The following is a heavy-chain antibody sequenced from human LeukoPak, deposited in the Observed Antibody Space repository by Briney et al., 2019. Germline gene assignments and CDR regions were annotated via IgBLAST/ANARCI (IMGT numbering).Heavy chain of an antibody. CDR1: GGSISTYF. D-gene: IGHD5-12*01. CDR2: IDHSGST. CDR3: ASLLSGYDSPDYYFDY. Sequence: SETLSLTCTVSGGSISTYFWSWIRQPPGKGLEWIGEIDHSGSTNYNPSLKSRVTISVDTSKNQFSLKLSSVTAADTAVYYCASLLSGYDSPDYYFDYWGQGTLVTVSS. V-gene: IGHV4-34*01. J-gene: IGHJ4*02.